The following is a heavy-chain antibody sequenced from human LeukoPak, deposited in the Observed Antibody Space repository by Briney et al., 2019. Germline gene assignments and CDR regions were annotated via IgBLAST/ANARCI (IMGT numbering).Heavy chain of an antibody. Sequence: GSSVKVSCKASGGTFSSYAISWVRQAPGQGLEWMGGIIPIFGTANYAQKFQGRVTITADESTSTAYMELSSLRSEDTAVYYCASKITVVGGFYFDYWGKGTLVTVSS. CDR3: ASKITVVGGFYFDY. V-gene: IGHV1-69*01. J-gene: IGHJ4*02. D-gene: IGHD1-26*01. CDR2: IIPIFGTA. CDR1: GGTFSSYA.